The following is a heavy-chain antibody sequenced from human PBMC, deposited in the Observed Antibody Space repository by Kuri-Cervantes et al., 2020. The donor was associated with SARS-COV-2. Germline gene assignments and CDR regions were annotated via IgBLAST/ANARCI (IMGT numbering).Heavy chain of an antibody. D-gene: IGHD1-7*01. J-gene: IGHJ6*02. V-gene: IGHV1-2*04. Sequence: ASVKVSCEASGYTFTGYYMHWVRQAPGQGLEWMGWINPNSGGTNYAQKFQGWVTMTRDTSISTAYMELSRLRSDDTAVYYCAREGGQTTYYYYGKDVWGQAITTVSS. CDR1: GYTFTGYY. CDR3: AREGGQTTYYYYGKDV. CDR2: INPNSGGT.